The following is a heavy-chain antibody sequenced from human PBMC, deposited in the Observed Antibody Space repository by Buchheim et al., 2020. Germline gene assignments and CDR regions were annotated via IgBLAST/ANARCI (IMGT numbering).Heavy chain of an antibody. J-gene: IGHJ6*02. CDR2: ISYDGSNK. CDR3: AKDRGYSYYYGVDV. D-gene: IGHD5-18*01. Sequence: QVQLVESGGGVVQPGRSLRLSCAASGFTFSSYGMHWVRQAPGKGLEWVAVISYDGSNKYYADSVKGRFTISRDNSKNTLYLQMNSLRAEDTAVYYCAKDRGYSYYYGVDVWGQGTT. CDR1: GFTFSSYG. V-gene: IGHV3-30*18.